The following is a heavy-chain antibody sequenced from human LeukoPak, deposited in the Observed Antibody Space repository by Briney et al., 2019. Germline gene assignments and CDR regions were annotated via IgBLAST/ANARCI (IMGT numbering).Heavy chain of an antibody. CDR3: AGDQRDVALDY. CDR1: GFTFSSYD. CDR2: IRSTGRNI. D-gene: IGHD2-15*01. V-gene: IGHV3-48*02. Sequence: GGSLRLSCTASGFTFSSYDINWVRQAPGKGLEWISYIRSTGRNIYYSDSVKGRFTISRDNAKNSVYLQMNSLRDDDTAVYYCAGDQRDVALDYWGQGTLVTVSS. J-gene: IGHJ4*02.